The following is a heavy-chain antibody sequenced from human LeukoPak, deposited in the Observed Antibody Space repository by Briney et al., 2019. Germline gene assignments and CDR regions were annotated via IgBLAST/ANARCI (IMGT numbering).Heavy chain of an antibody. CDR2: ISGSGGST. V-gene: IGHV3-23*01. J-gene: IGHJ4*02. CDR3: ARVMDWRYCGGDCYTFDY. Sequence: GGSLRLSCAASGFTFSSYAMSWVRQAPGKGLEWVSAISGSGGSTYYADSVKGRFTISRDNSKNTLYLQMNSLRAEDTAVYYCARVMDWRYCGGDCYTFDYWGQGTLVTVSS. D-gene: IGHD2-21*02. CDR1: GFTFSSYA.